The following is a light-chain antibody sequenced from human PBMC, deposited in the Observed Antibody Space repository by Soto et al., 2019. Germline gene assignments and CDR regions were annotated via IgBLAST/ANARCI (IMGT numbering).Light chain of an antibody. V-gene: IGKV1-5*03. CDR1: ESISSW. J-gene: IGKJ5*01. CDR3: QQYQNSFPTT. CDR2: QAS. Sequence: DIQMTQSPSTLSASVGDRVTITCRASESISSWLAWYQQKPGKAPKLLIYQASALEGGVPSRFSGSGSGTEFTLTISSLQPDDFATYYCQQYQNSFPTTFCHGTRLAIK.